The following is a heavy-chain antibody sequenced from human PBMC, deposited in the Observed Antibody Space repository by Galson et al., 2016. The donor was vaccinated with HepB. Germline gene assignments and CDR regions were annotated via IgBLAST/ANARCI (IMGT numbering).Heavy chain of an antibody. Sequence: SETLSPTCLVYAGSLNNGHWWSEVRQPPEQGLEWVGENYQSGQTNYTPSLTSRFTISLDHSKHEFSLNLNSVTAADTAVYYCARTDFGIVPTTTSIVGYWGQGTLVTVSS. CDR2: NYQSGQT. J-gene: IGHJ4*02. V-gene: IGHV4-4*02. CDR3: ARTDFGIVPTTTSIVGY. CDR1: AGSLNNGHW. D-gene: IGHD4/OR15-4a*01.